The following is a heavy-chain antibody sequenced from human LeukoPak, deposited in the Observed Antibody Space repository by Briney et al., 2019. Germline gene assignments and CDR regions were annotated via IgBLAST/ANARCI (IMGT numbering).Heavy chain of an antibody. CDR1: GFTVSSNY. CDR2: IYNVGTT. Sequence: PGGSLRLSCAASGFTVSSNYMTWVRQAPGKGLEWVSVIYNVGTTYYADSVKGRFTISRDNSKNTLYLQMNSLRVEGTAVYYCARIPAGYGVNSGGYWGQGTLVTVSS. D-gene: IGHD4/OR15-4a*01. V-gene: IGHV3-53*01. J-gene: IGHJ4*02. CDR3: ARIPAGYGVNSGGY.